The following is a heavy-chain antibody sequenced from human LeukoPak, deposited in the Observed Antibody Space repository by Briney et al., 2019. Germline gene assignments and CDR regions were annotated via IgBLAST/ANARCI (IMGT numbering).Heavy chain of an antibody. V-gene: IGHV3-23*01. CDR2: ISGSGGST. J-gene: IGHJ6*02. CDR3: AKSLDYGSGSYYLQYYYYYGMDV. Sequence: GGSLRLSCAASGFTFSSYAMSWVRQAPGKGLEWVSAISGSGGSTYYADSVKGRFTISRDNSKNTLYLQMNSLRAEDTAVYYCAKSLDYGSGSYYLQYYYYYGMDVWAKGPRSPSP. CDR1: GFTFSSYA. D-gene: IGHD3-10*01.